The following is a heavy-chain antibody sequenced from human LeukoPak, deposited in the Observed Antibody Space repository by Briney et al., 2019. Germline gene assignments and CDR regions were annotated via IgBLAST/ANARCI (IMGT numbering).Heavy chain of an antibody. CDR3: ARYYYDSSGRPLGWFDP. Sequence: SETLSLTCAVSGVSISSGGYSWSRIRQPPGKGLEWIGYIYHSGSTYYNPSLKSRVTISADRSKNQFSLKLSSVTAADTAVYYCARYYYDSSGRPLGWFDPWGQGTLVTVSS. CDR1: GVSISSGGYS. D-gene: IGHD3-22*01. J-gene: IGHJ5*02. CDR2: IYHSGST. V-gene: IGHV4-30-2*01.